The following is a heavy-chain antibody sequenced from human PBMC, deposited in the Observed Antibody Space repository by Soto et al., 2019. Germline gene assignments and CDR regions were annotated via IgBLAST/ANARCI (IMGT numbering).Heavy chain of an antibody. CDR2: IRVYNGNA. J-gene: IGHJ4*02. D-gene: IGHD3-10*01. Sequence: QVKLVQSEPEVKKPGASVKVSCKVSGDTFSSTVITWVRQAPGQGLEWMGWIRVYNGNADYAQNLQGRVTMTTDTSTNTAYMELRSLRFDDTAVYYCAQGRGAYWGQGTLFTVTS. CDR1: GDTFSSTV. CDR3: AQGRGAY. V-gene: IGHV1-18*01.